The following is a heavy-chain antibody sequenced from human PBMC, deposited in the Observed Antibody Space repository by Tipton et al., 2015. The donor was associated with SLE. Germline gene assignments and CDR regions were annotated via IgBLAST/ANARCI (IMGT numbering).Heavy chain of an antibody. CDR2: INHSGST. Sequence: TLSLTCAVYGGSFSGYHWSWIRQPPGKGLEWIGEINHSGSTNYNPSLKSRVTISVDTSKDQFSLKVTSVTAADTAVYYCARGSPDSGDYEGPFEIWGQGTMVTVSS. D-gene: IGHD4-17*01. V-gene: IGHV4-34*01. J-gene: IGHJ3*02. CDR3: ARGSPDSGDYEGPFEI. CDR1: GGSFSGYH.